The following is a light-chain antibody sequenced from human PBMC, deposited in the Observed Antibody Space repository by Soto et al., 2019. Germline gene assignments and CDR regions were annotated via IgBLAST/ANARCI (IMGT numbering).Light chain of an antibody. Sequence: QPVLTQSPSASASLGASVKLTCTLSSGHSNYAIAWHQQQPEKGPRYLMKLNSDGSHSKGDGIPDRFSGSSSGPERYLIISSLQSEDEADYYCQTWDPGIHVVFGGGTKVTVL. CDR3: QTWDPGIHVV. CDR1: SGHSNYA. CDR2: LNSDGSH. J-gene: IGLJ3*02. V-gene: IGLV4-69*01.